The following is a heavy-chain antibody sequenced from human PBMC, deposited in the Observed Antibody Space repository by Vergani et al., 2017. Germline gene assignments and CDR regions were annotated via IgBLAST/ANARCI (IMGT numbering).Heavy chain of an antibody. CDR2: IYYSGST. CDR3: ARSTLHDYGDYEVWFDP. CDR1: GGSISSYY. Sequence: QVQLQESGPGLVKPSETLSLTCTVSGGSISSYYWSWIRQPPGKGLDWIGYIYYSGSTNSNPSLKSRVTISVDTSKNQFSLKLSSVTAADTAVYYCARSTLHDYGDYEVWFDPWGQGTLVTVSS. D-gene: IGHD4-17*01. J-gene: IGHJ5*02. V-gene: IGHV4-59*01.